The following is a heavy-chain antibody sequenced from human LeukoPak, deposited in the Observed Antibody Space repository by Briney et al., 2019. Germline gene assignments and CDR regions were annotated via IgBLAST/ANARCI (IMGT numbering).Heavy chain of an antibody. D-gene: IGHD6-13*01. CDR3: AKDIGSTARGGYHYFDY. CDR2: ISWDGGST. CDR1: GFTFSSYA. Sequence: GGSLRLSCAASGFTFSSYAMSWVRQAPGKGLEWVSLISWDGGSTYYADSVKGRFTISRDNSKNSLYLQMNSLRTEDTALYYCAKDIGSTARGGYHYFDYWGQGTLVTVSS. J-gene: IGHJ4*02. V-gene: IGHV3-43*02.